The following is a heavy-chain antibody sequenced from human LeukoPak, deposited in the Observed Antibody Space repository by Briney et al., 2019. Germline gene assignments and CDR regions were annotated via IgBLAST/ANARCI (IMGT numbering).Heavy chain of an antibody. V-gene: IGHV3-30*18. D-gene: IGHD3-3*01. CDR1: GFTFSSYG. CDR3: AKEGWRITRFFDI. Sequence: GGSLRLSCAASGFTFSSYGMHWVRQAPGKGLEWVAVISYDGSNKYYADSVKGRFTISRDNSKNTLYLQVNSLRAEDTAVYYCAKEGWRITRFFDIWGQGTMVTVSS. J-gene: IGHJ3*02. CDR2: ISYDGSNK.